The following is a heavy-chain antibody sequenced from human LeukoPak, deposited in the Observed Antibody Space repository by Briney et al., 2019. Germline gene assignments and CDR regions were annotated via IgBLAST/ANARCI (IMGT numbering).Heavy chain of an antibody. J-gene: IGHJ3*02. CDR3: ARGDFYDSSGSFNDAFDI. CDR1: GFTFSSYS. V-gene: IGHV3-21*06. CDR2: ISSSSSYI. Sequence: GGSLRLSCAASGFTFSSYSMNWVRQAPGKGLEWVSSISSSSSYIYYADSVKGRFTVSRDNAKNSLYLQMNSLRAEDTAVYYCARGDFYDSSGSFNDAFDIWGQGTMVTVSS. D-gene: IGHD3-22*01.